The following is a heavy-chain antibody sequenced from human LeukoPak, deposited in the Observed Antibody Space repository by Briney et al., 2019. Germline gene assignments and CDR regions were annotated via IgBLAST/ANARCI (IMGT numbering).Heavy chain of an antibody. V-gene: IGHV4-61*02. Sequence: SETLSLTCTVSGGSISSGSYYWRWIRRPAGKGLEWIGRIYTSGSTNYNPSLKSRVTISVDTSKNQFSLKLSSVTAADTAVYYCARGGDYWGQGTLVTVSS. CDR2: IYTSGST. CDR3: ARGGDY. J-gene: IGHJ4*02. CDR1: GGSISSGSYY.